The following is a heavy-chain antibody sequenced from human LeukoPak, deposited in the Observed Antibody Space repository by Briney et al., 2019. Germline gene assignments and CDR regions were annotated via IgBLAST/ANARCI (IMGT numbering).Heavy chain of an antibody. V-gene: IGHV1-46*01. CDR3: ARETALVTNYYSYYGMDV. CDR1: GYTFTSYY. Sequence: ASVKVSCKASGYTFTSYYMPWVRQAPGQGLDWMGIINPIGARTTYAQKFRGRLTMTRDTSTSTVYMELSSLRSEDTAVYYCARETALVTNYYSYYGMDVWGQGTTVTVSS. CDR2: INPIGART. J-gene: IGHJ6*02. D-gene: IGHD5-18*01.